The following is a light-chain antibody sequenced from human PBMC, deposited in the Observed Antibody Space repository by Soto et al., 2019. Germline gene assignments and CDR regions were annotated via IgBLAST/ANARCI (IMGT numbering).Light chain of an antibody. J-gene: IGLJ3*02. CDR1: NSNIGAGRD. Sequence: QSVLTQPPSVSGAPGQVVTSSCTGSNSNIGAGRDVHWYQQLPGTAPKLLIHNNNNRPSGVPDRFSGSRSGTSASLAITGLQTEDEADYYCQSYDNSGAVFGGGTKLTFL. CDR3: QSYDNSGAV. V-gene: IGLV1-40*01. CDR2: NNN.